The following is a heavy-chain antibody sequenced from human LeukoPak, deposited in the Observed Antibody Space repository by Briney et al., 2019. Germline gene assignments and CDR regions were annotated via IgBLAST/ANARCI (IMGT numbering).Heavy chain of an antibody. CDR3: ARPMKASYDAFDI. D-gene: IGHD3-22*01. CDR2: ISSSSSYI. V-gene: IGHV3-21*01. CDR1: GFTFSSYS. J-gene: IGHJ3*02. Sequence: GGSLRLSCAASGFTFSSYSINGVRQAPGKGLEGVSSISSSSSYIYYADSVKGRFTISRDNAKNSLYLQMNSLRAEDTAVYYCARPMKASYDAFDIWGQGTMVTVSS.